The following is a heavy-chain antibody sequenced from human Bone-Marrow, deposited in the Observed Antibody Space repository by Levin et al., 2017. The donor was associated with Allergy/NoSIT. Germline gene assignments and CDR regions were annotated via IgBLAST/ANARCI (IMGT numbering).Heavy chain of an antibody. CDR3: AREYSSSWGPPNFDY. J-gene: IGHJ4*02. Sequence: QTGGSLRLSCAASGFTFSSYWMSWVRQAPGKGLEWVANIKQDGSEKYYVDSVKGRFTISRDNAKNSLYLQMNSLRAEDTAVYYCAREYSSSWGPPNFDYWGQGTLVTVSS. D-gene: IGHD6-13*01. CDR1: GFTFSSYW. V-gene: IGHV3-7*01. CDR2: IKQDGSEK.